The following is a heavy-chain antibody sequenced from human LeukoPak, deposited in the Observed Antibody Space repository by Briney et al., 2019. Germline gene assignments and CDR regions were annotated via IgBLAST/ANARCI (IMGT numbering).Heavy chain of an antibody. J-gene: IGHJ3*01. Sequence: SVNVSCKASGSTFTSSAVQWGGQARGQRLEWIGWIVVGSGNTNYAQKFQERVTITRDMSTSTAYTELSSLRSEDTAVYYCAAVRVTMIPAGWGQGTMVTVSS. CDR2: IVVGSGNT. V-gene: IGHV1-58*01. CDR3: AAVRVTMIPAG. D-gene: IGHD3-22*01. CDR1: GSTFTSSA.